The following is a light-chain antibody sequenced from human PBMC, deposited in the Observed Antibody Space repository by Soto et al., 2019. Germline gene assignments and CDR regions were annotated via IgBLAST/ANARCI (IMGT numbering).Light chain of an antibody. J-gene: IGKJ2*01. Sequence: DIQMTQSPSTLSASVGDRVTITCRASQSISQWLAWYQQKPGKAPKLLIYKASSLASGVPSRFSGSGSETEFTLTISGLQPDEFATYSCQHFNSYPYTFGQGTKLEIK. CDR1: QSISQW. CDR3: QHFNSYPYT. V-gene: IGKV1-5*03. CDR2: KAS.